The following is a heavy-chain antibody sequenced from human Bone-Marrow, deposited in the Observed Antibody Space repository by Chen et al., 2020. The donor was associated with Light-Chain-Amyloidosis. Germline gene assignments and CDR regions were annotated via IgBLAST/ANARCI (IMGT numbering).Heavy chain of an antibody. CDR2: FNPKTLAT. Sequence: QVHLVQSGAEMKKPGASVKVSCKTSGYTFTDFHIHWLRQAPGQGLEWVGWFNPKTLATNYLHRYTERVIMTGDTSTSTAPMELTGLTSDDTAVYSFAPASLYPPLSRCLWDFCGQGTLVTVSS. V-gene: IGHV1-2*07. CDR3: APASLYPPLSRCLWDF. D-gene: IGHD2-15*01. J-gene: IGHJ4*02. CDR1: GYTFTDFH.